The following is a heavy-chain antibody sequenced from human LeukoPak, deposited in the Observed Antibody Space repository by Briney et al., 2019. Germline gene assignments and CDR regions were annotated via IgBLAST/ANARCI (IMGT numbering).Heavy chain of an antibody. V-gene: IGHV1-69*10. CDR1: GYTFINNW. CDR2: FIPILDTA. D-gene: IGHD3-3*01. Sequence: SVKVSCKASGYTFINNWMHWVRQAPGQGLEWMGVFIPILDTANSTQKFQGRLTITADISTNTVYMELSSLRFDDTAVYFCAGIPVFGVVLHQEPVWGKGTTVTVSS. J-gene: IGHJ6*03. CDR3: AGIPVFGVVLHQEPV.